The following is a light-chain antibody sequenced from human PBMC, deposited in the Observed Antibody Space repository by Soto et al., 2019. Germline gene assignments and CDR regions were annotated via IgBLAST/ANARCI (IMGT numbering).Light chain of an antibody. V-gene: IGKV3-11*01. CDR1: QSVVRY. Sequence: EIVLTQSPATLSLSPGERATLSCRASQSVVRYLAWYQQKPGQAPRLLIYDTSNRVTGVPARFSGSGSGTDFSLTIRSLEPEDFAFYYCQQRNSWPWTFGQGTKVEIK. CDR3: QQRNSWPWT. CDR2: DTS. J-gene: IGKJ1*01.